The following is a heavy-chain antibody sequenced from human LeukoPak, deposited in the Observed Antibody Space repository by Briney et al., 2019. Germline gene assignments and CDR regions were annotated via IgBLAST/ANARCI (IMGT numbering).Heavy chain of an antibody. CDR3: ARVFCTTISCQDRHYFDS. CDR2: IYYSGST. D-gene: IGHD2-2*01. CDR1: GGSISSYF. V-gene: IGHV4-59*01. J-gene: IGHJ4*02. Sequence: SETLSLTCTVSGGSISSYFWSWLWQPPGKGLEWIGYIYYSGSTNYNPSLKSRVTISVDTSKNQFSLKLSSVTAADTAVYYCARVFCTTISCQDRHYFDSWGQGTLVTVSS.